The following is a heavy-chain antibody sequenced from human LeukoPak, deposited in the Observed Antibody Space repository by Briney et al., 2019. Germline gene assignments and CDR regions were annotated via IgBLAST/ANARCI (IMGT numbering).Heavy chain of an antibody. D-gene: IGHD2-2*01. CDR1: GFTFSSYW. V-gene: IGHV3-7*03. Sequence: GGSLRLTCAASGFTFSSYWMSWVRQAPGKGLEWVANLKQDGSEKYYVDSVKGRFTISRDNAKNSLYLQMNSLRAEDTAVYYCARAQVPAAMDYWGQGTLVTVSS. J-gene: IGHJ4*02. CDR2: LKQDGSEK. CDR3: ARAQVPAAMDY.